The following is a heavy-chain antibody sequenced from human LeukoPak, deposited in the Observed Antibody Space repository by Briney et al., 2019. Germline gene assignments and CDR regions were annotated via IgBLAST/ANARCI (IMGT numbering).Heavy chain of an antibody. J-gene: IGHJ4*02. CDR3: ARGLVPGFLDY. CDR1: GFTFSSSW. D-gene: IGHD4-11*01. Sequence: GGSLRLSCAASGFTFSSSWMYWVRQAPGKGLVWVSRIKSDESITTYADSVKGRFTISRDNAKNTLYLQMNSLRAEDTAVYYCARGLVPGFLDYWGQGTPVTVSS. V-gene: IGHV3-74*01. CDR2: IKSDESIT.